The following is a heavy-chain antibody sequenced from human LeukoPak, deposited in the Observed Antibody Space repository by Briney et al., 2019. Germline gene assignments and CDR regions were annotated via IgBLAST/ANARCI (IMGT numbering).Heavy chain of an antibody. V-gene: IGHV3-23*01. Sequence: GGSLRLSCAASGFTFSSDAMSWVRHAPGKGLEWVSAISGSGGSTYYADSAKGRFTISRDNSKNTLYLQKNSLRAEDTAVYYCAKDLWPEYSSSWTPFDPWGQGTLVTVSS. CDR1: GFTFSSDA. CDR2: ISGSGGST. J-gene: IGHJ5*02. D-gene: IGHD6-13*01. CDR3: AKDLWPEYSSSWTPFDP.